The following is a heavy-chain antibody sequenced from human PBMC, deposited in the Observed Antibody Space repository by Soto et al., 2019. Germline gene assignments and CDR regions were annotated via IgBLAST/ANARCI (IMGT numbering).Heavy chain of an antibody. V-gene: IGHV4-39*01. D-gene: IGHD1-1*01. Sequence: QLQLQESGPGLVKPSETLSLTCSVSGDSINSDNYYWGWIRQPPGKGLEWIGSIYYRGNTYYNPSLKTRVTISLDKSKSQFSLKLNSVTAADSAVYFCARLEALATISYDFDYWGQGTLVTVSS. CDR3: ARLEALATISYDFDY. J-gene: IGHJ4*02. CDR2: IYYRGNT. CDR1: GDSINSDNYY.